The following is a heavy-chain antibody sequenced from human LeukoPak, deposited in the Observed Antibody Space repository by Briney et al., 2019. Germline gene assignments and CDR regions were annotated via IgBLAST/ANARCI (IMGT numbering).Heavy chain of an antibody. V-gene: IGHV3-53*01. Sequence: GGSLRLSCAVSGFTVSDIYMSWVRQAPGKGLEWVSLIYSGSITYYADSVQGRFTISRDNSKNPLYLQMNSLRAEDTAVYYCARDSSQGGYYYDSSGPSYGYWGQGTLVTVSS. D-gene: IGHD3-22*01. CDR3: ARDSSQGGYYYDSSGPSYGY. J-gene: IGHJ4*02. CDR2: IYSGSIT. CDR1: GFTVSDIY.